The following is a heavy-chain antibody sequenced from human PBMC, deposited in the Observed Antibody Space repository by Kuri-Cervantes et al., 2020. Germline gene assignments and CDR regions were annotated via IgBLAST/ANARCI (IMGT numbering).Heavy chain of an antibody. CDR3: AKEEWGYGDYGEDGVDY. Sequence: GESLKISCAASGFTVSSNYMSWVRQAPGKGLEWVSVIYSGGSTYYADSVKGRFTISRDNYKNTLYLQMNSLRAEDTAVYYCAKEEWGYGDYGEDGVDYWGQGTLVTVSS. CDR1: GFTVSSNY. V-gene: IGHV3-53*05. CDR2: IYSGGST. J-gene: IGHJ4*02. D-gene: IGHD4-17*01.